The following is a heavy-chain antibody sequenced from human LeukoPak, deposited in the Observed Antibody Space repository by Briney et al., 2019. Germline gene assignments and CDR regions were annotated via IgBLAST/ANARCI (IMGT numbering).Heavy chain of an antibody. CDR1: GGTFSSYA. CDR3: ARDRGGSGDFDY. Sequence: SVKVSCKASGGTFSSYAISWVRQAPGQGLEWMGGIIPIFGTANYAQKFQGRVTITTDESTSTAYMELSSLRSEDTAVYYCARDRGGSGDFDYWGQGTLVTVSS. J-gene: IGHJ4*02. V-gene: IGHV1-69*05. CDR2: IIPIFGTA. D-gene: IGHD2-15*01.